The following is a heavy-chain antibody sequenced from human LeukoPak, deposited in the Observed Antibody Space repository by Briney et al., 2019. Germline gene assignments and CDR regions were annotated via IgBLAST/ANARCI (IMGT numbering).Heavy chain of an antibody. V-gene: IGHV4-34*01. CDR3: ARGGGWYGSGKVDY. Sequence: GSLRLSCAASGFTFSSYAMSWIRQPPGKGLEWIGEINHSGSTNYNPSLKSRVTILVDTSKNQFSLKLSSVTAADTAVYYCARGGGWYGSGKVDYWGQGTLVTVSS. J-gene: IGHJ4*02. D-gene: IGHD6-19*01. CDR2: INHSGST. CDR1: GFTFSSYA.